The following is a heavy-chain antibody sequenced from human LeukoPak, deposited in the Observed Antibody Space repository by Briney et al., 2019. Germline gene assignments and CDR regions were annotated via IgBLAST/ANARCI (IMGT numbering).Heavy chain of an antibody. D-gene: IGHD5-12*01. CDR3: AKVSGYDFGPFDY. J-gene: IGHJ4*02. CDR2: ISGSGGST. CDR1: GFTFSSYA. V-gene: IGHV3-23*01. Sequence: PGGSLRLSCAASGFTFSSYAMSWVRQAPGKGLEWVSAISGSGGSTYYADSVKGRFTISRGNSKNTLYLQMNSLRAEDTAVYYCAKVSGYDFGPFDYWGQGTLVTVSS.